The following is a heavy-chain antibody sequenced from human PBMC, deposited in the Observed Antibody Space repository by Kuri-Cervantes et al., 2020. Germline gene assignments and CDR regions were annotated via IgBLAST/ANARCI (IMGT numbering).Heavy chain of an antibody. J-gene: IGHJ4*02. D-gene: IGHD6-13*01. CDR3: AREEVIAAVGSGFDY. V-gene: IGHV1-2*02. Sequence: ASVKVSCKASGYTFSDHYMHWVRQAPGQGLEWMGWINPNSGDAMYAQNFQDRVTMTRDTSISTAYMELSSLRAEDTGVYYCAREEVIAAVGSGFDYWGQGTLVTVSS. CDR2: INPNSGDA. CDR1: GYTFSDHY.